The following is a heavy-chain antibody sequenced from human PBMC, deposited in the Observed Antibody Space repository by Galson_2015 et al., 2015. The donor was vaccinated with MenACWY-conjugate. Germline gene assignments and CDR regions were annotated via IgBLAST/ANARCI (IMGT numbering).Heavy chain of an antibody. V-gene: IGHV3-21*01. CDR3: ARDGSGWVIDF. CDR1: GFSFSHFR. CDR2: IGSGTSTI. Sequence: VQLVASGGGLATPGGSLRLSRAATGFSFSHFRTYCGRQAAAKRLVCVTYIGSGTSTIYYRDSVKGRFTISRDNAKNSLYLQMNSVRAEDTAVYYCARDGSGWVIDFWGQGTLVTVSS. D-gene: IGHD6-19*01. J-gene: IGHJ4*02.